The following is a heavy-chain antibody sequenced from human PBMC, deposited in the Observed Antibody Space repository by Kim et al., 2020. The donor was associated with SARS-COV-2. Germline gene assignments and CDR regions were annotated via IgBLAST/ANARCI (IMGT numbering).Heavy chain of an antibody. CDR3: ARHPRYTRAAHGYFDY. Sequence: SETLSLTCTVSGGSISSSSCCWGWIRPPPGKGLEWIRTAYYSGNTYYNPSIKSPVTIAVYTSKNQFSLKLVSVTAADTADYSRARHPRYTRAAHGYFDY. J-gene: IGHJ4*03. CDR2: AYYSGNT. V-gene: IGHV4-39*01. CDR1: GGSISSSSCC. D-gene: IGHD1-20*01.